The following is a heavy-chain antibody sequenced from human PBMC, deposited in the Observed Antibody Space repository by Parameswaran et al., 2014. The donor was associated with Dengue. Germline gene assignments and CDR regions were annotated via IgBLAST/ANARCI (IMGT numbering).Heavy chain of an antibody. Sequence: RWIRQPPGKGLEWIGYIHYSGSTYYNPSLKSRVTISVDTSKNQFSLKLSSVTAADTAVYYCARCPVRGYCSSISRPCSSSPFDYWARNLVTVSS. CDR2: IHYSGST. J-gene: IGHJ4*01. V-gene: IGHV4-31*02. CDR3: ARCPVRGYCSSISRPCSSSPFDY. D-gene: IGHD2-2*01.